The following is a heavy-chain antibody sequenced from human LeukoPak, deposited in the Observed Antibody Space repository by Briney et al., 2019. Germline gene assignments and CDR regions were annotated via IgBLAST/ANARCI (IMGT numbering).Heavy chain of an antibody. CDR3: ASVDGDPDYYYYGMDV. Sequence: ASVKVSCKASGYTFTSYAMHWVRQAPGQRLEWMGWINAGNGNTKYSQKFQGRVTITRDTSASTAYMELSSLRSEDTAVYYCASVDGDPDYYYYGMDVRGQGTTVTVSS. D-gene: IGHD4-17*01. CDR1: GYTFTSYA. J-gene: IGHJ6*02. V-gene: IGHV1-3*01. CDR2: INAGNGNT.